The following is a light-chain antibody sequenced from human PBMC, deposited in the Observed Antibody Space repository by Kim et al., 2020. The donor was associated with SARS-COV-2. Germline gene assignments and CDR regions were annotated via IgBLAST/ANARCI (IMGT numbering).Light chain of an antibody. Sequence: QSALTQPASVSGSPGQSITISCTGTSSDIGDYNYVSWYQQHPGRAPNLMIYDVIKRPSGVSNRFSGSKSGNTASLTISGLQAEDEGDYYCSSYRSATTYVFGTGTKVTVL. V-gene: IGLV2-14*01. CDR3: SSYRSATTYV. J-gene: IGLJ1*01. CDR1: SSDIGDYNY. CDR2: DVI.